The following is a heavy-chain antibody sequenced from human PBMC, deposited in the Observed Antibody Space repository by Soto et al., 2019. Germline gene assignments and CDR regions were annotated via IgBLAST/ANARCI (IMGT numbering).Heavy chain of an antibody. CDR3: ASQPRNIVVVPAAPDV. V-gene: IGHV1-69*01. CDR1: GGTFSSYA. D-gene: IGHD2-2*01. J-gene: IGHJ6*02. CDR2: IIPIFGTA. Sequence: QVQLVQSGAEVKKPGSSVKVSCKASGGTFSSYAISWVRQAPGQGLEWMGGIIPIFGTANYAQKFQGRVTITADESTSKAYMELSSLRSEDTAVYYCASQPRNIVVVPAAPDVWGQGTTVTVSS.